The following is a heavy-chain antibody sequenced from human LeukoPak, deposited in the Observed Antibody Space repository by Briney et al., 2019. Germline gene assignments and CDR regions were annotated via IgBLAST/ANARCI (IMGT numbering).Heavy chain of an antibody. CDR3: AKGFYDSTGYLDY. CDR2: ICWNSGSI. Sequence: GWALPLSRARCGLTFHEYAMHFVQLAPAAALEGASVICWNSGSIGYAASVKGRFTISRDNAKNSLYLQMNSLRAEDTALYYCAKGFYDSTGYLDYWGQGTLVTVSS. J-gene: IGHJ4*02. CDR1: GLTFHEYA. D-gene: IGHD3-22*01. V-gene: IGHV3-9*01.